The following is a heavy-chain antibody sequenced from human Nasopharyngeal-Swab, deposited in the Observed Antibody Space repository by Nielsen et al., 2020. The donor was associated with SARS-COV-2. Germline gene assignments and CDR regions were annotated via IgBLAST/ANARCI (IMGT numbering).Heavy chain of an antibody. J-gene: IGHJ1*01. V-gene: IGHV3-23*01. Sequence: GGSLRLSCAASGFTFSSYAMSWVRQAPGKGLEWVSAISGSDGSTYYADSVKGRFTISRDNSKNTLYLQMNSLRAEDTAVYYCAKDLAVITGYFQHWGQGTLVTVSS. CDR1: GFTFSSYA. CDR2: ISGSDGST. CDR3: AKDLAVITGYFQH. D-gene: IGHD3-22*01.